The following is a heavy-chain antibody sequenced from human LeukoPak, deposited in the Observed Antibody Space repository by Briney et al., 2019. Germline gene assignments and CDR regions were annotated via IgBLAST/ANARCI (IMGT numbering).Heavy chain of an antibody. D-gene: IGHD1-26*01. Sequence: GGSLRLSCAASGFTFSSYGMHWVRQAPGKGLEWVAVISYDGSNKYYADSVKGRFTISRDNSKNTLYLQMNSLRAEDTAVYYCAREKSPWELLIDYWGQGTLVTVSS. J-gene: IGHJ4*02. CDR2: ISYDGSNK. V-gene: IGHV3-30*03. CDR3: AREKSPWELLIDY. CDR1: GFTFSSYG.